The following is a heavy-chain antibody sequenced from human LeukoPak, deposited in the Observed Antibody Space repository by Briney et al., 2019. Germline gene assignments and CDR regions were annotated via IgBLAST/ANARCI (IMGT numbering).Heavy chain of an antibody. CDR3: ARVGSSWPRDAFDI. CDR2: INHSGST. D-gene: IGHD6-13*01. Sequence: SETLSLTRAVYLGSLRGYYWSWIRQPPGKGLEWIGEINHSGSTNYNPSLTSRVTISVDTSKNQFSLKLSSVTAADTAVYYCARVGSSWPRDAFDIWGQGTMVTVSS. J-gene: IGHJ3*02. V-gene: IGHV4-34*01. CDR1: LGSLRGYY.